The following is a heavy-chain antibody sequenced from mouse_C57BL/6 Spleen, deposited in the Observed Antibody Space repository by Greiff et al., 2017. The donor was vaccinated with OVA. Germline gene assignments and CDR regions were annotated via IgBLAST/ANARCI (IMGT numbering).Heavy chain of an antibody. J-gene: IGHJ4*01. V-gene: IGHV1-55*01. CDR2: IYPGSGST. CDR1: GYTFTSYW. Sequence: VKLQQSGAELVKPGASVKMSCKASGYTFTSYWITWVKQRPGQGLEWIGDIYPGSGSTNYNEKFKSKATLTVDTSSSTAYMQLSSLTSEDSAVYYCALDSSGYLYAMDYWGQGTSVTVSS. CDR3: ALDSSGYLYAMDY. D-gene: IGHD3-2*02.